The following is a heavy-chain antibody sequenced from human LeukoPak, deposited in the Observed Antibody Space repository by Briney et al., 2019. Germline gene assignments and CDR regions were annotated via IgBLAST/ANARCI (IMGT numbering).Heavy chain of an antibody. V-gene: IGHV3-30*03. J-gene: IGHJ4*02. CDR3: ARGDHFTGYLQYYFDQ. CDR1: GFSFSDYG. D-gene: IGHD3-9*01. CDR2: ISYNGGHK. Sequence: GGSLRLSCAASGFSFSDYGMHWVRQAPVKGLEWVALISYNGGHKYYRDSVKGRFTISRNNSNNTLFLQMNDLSAEDSAVYYCARGDHFTGYLQYYFDQWAREPWSPSPQ.